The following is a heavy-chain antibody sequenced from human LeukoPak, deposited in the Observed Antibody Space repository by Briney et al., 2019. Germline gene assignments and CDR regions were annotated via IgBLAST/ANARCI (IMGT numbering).Heavy chain of an antibody. D-gene: IGHD6-13*01. J-gene: IGHJ4*02. CDR3: AREQPPLGWFDY. Sequence: SDTLSLTCTVSRGSINNYYWNWIRQPPGRGLQWIGFVYSSRSTNYNASLKSRVTISLDASKNQFSLKLSSVTAADTAVYYCAREQPPLGWFDYWGRGALVTVSS. CDR2: VYSSRST. CDR1: RGSINNYY. V-gene: IGHV4-59*07.